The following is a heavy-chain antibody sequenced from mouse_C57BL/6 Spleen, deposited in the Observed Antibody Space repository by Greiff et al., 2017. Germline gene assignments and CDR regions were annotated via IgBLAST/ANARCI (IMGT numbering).Heavy chain of an antibody. V-gene: IGHV5-4*03. D-gene: IGHD2-5*01. Sequence: EVMLVESGGGLVKPGGSLKLSCAASGFTFSSYAMSWVRQTPEKRLEWVATISDGGSYTYYPDNVKGRFTISRDNAKNNLYLQMSHLKSEDTTMYYCAGNGHSNHYFDYWGQGTTLTVSS. J-gene: IGHJ2*01. CDR2: ISDGGSYT. CDR1: GFTFSSYA. CDR3: AGNGHSNHYFDY.